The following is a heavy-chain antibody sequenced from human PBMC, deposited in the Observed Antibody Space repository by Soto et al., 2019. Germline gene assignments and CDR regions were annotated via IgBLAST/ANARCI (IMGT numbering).Heavy chain of an antibody. J-gene: IGHJ4*02. CDR2: IIPIFGTA. D-gene: IGHD6-6*01. V-gene: IGHV1-69*01. Sequence: QVQLVQSGAEVKKPGSSVKDSCKASGGTFSSYAISWVRQAPGQGLEWMGGIIPIFGTANYAQKFQGRVTITADESTSTAYMELSSLRSEDTAVYYCASPGPYSSSYYFDYWGQGTLVTVSS. CDR1: GGTFSSYA. CDR3: ASPGPYSSSYYFDY.